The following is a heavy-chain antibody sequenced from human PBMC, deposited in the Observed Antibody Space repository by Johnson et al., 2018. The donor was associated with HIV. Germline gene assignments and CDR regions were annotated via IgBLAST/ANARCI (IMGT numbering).Heavy chain of an antibody. J-gene: IGHJ3*02. CDR2: SGSGGST. Sequence: VQLVESGGGLIQPGGSLRLSCATSGFNVSSNYMSWVRQAPGKGLEWVSAISGSGGSTYYADSVKGRFTISRDNSKNTLYLQMNSLRAEDTAGYYCARDGEWELEDAFDIWGQGTMVTVSS. V-gene: IGHV3-66*03. CDR1: GFNVSSNY. CDR3: ARDGEWELEDAFDI. D-gene: IGHD1-26*01.